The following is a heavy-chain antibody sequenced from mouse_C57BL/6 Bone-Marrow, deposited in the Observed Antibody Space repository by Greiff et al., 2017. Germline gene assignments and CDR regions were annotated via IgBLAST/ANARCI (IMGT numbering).Heavy chain of an antibody. D-gene: IGHD1-1*01. CDR1: GYAFSSSW. J-gene: IGHJ1*03. CDR2: IDPGDGDT. Sequence: QVQLQQSGPELVKPGASVKISCKASGYAFSSSWMNWVKQRPGKGLEWIGRIDPGDGDTNYNGKFKGKATLTADKSSSTAYMQLSSLTSEDAAVYFCARGGLYYGGSYCRCFDDWGTGTPVTVSS. CDR3: ARGGLYYGGSYCRCFDD. V-gene: IGHV1-82*01.